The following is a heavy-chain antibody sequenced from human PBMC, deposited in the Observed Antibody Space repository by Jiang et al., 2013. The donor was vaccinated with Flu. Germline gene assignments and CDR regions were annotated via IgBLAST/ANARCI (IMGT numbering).Heavy chain of an antibody. V-gene: IGHV1-18*01. CDR2: ISASSGGT. Sequence: SGAEVKKPGASVKVSCQPSGYRFSNYGFTWVRQAPGQGLEWMGWISASSGGTNYARNLQDRVTMTTDTSTNTAYMELRSLRSDDTAVYYCARGTAGVLEYWGQGTLVTVSS. CDR1: GYRFSNYG. D-gene: IGHD1-14*01. J-gene: IGHJ4*02. CDR3: ARGTAGVLEY.